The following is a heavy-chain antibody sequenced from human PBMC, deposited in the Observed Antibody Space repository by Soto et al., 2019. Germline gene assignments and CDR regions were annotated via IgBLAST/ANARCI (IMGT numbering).Heavy chain of an antibody. V-gene: IGHV1-58*02. D-gene: IGHD6-19*01. J-gene: IGHJ4*02. CDR2: IVVGSGNT. CDR3: AADLPSSGWYIPFDY. Sequence: QMQLVQSGPEVKKPGTSVKVSCKASGFTFTSSAMQWVRQARGQRLEWIGWIVVGSGNTNYAQKFQERVTITRDMSTSTAYMELSSLRSEDTAVYYCAADLPSSGWYIPFDYWGQGTLVTVSS. CDR1: GFTFTSSA.